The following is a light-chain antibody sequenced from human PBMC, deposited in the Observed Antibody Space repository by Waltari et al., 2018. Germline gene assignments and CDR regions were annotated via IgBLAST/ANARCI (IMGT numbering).Light chain of an antibody. CDR3: CSYAGGSSWV. CDR2: EVT. J-gene: IGLJ3*02. Sequence: QSALTQPASVSGSPGQSITISCTGTSSDVGSYTLVSWYQQHPGKAPKLMIYEVTKRPSGVSNRFSGSNSLNTASLTISGLQPEDEADYYCCSYAGGSSWVFGGGTQLTVL. CDR1: SSDVGSYTL. V-gene: IGLV2-23*02.